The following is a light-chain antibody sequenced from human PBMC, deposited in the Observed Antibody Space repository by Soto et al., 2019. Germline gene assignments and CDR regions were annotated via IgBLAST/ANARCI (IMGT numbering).Light chain of an antibody. CDR2: GAS. V-gene: IGKV3-20*01. CDR1: QSVSSSY. Sequence: ELVLTQSQGTLSLSPGERATLSCRASQSVSSSYLAWYQQKPGQAPRLLIYGASSRATGIPDRFSGSGSGTDFTLTISRLEPEDFAVYYCQQYGSSPRTFGQGTKVDIK. J-gene: IGKJ1*01. CDR3: QQYGSSPRT.